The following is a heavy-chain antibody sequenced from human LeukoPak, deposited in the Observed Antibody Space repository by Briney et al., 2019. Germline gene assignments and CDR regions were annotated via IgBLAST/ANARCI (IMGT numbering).Heavy chain of an antibody. V-gene: IGHV4-4*07. D-gene: IGHD3-3*02. Sequence: PSETLSLTCTVSGFTISSYYWGWIRQPAGKGLVWIGRIYTSGSTNYNLTLKSQGTMSVDTSKNQFPLKLSSATGADTAVYYCALSICEVVTPSSWFDPWGQGSLLTVSS. J-gene: IGHJ5*02. CDR3: ALSICEVVTPSSWFDP. CDR1: GFTISSYY. CDR2: IYTSGST.